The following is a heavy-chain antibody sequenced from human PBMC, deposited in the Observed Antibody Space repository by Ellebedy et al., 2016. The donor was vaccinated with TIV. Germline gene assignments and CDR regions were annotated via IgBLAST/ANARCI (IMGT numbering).Heavy chain of an antibody. CDR2: IKQDGSEK. J-gene: IGHJ6*02. D-gene: IGHD1-1*01. V-gene: IGHV3-7*01. CDR1: GFTFSSYA. Sequence: GESMKISCAASGFTFSSYAMHWVRQAPGKGLEWVANIKQDGSEKYYVDSVKGRFTISRDNAKNSLYLQMNSLRAEDTAVYNWARGERWGCMDVWGQGTTVTVSS. CDR3: ARGERWGCMDV.